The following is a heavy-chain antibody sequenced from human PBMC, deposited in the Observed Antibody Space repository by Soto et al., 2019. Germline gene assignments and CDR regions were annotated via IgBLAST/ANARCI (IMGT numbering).Heavy chain of an antibody. J-gene: IGHJ4*02. CDR3: ARRDWLPKLFDY. CDR1: GGSFSGYY. D-gene: IGHD3-9*01. CDR2: INHSGST. V-gene: IGHV4-34*01. Sequence: SETLSLTCAVYGGSFSGYYWSWIRQPPGKGLEWIGEINHSGSTNYNPSLKSRVTISVDTSKNQFSLKLSSVTAADTAVYYCARRDWLPKLFDYWGQGTLVTVSS.